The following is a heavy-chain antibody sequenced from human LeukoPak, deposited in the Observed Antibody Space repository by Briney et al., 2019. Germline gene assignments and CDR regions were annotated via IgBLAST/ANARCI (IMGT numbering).Heavy chain of an antibody. D-gene: IGHD2-2*01. CDR2: IIPIFGTA. CDR1: GGTFSSYV. V-gene: IGHV1-69*05. J-gene: IGHJ3*02. CDR3: ARVDCSSTSCYPPDAFDI. Sequence: SVKVSCKASGGTFSSYVISWVRQAPGQGLEWMGGIIPIFGTANYAQKFQGRVTITTDESTSTAYMELSSLRSEDTAVYYCARVDCSSTSCYPPDAFDIWGQGTMVTVSS.